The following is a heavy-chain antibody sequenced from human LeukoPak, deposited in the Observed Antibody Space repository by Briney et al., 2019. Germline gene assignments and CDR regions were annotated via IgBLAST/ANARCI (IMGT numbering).Heavy chain of an antibody. Sequence: GGSLRLSCAASGFTFSNAWMSWVRQAPGKGLEWVGRIKSKTDGGTTDYAAPVKGRFTISRDDSKNTLYLQMNSLKTEDTAVYYCTTDDDDILTGLVDYWGQGTLVTVSS. CDR2: IKSKTDGGTT. V-gene: IGHV3-15*01. J-gene: IGHJ4*02. CDR1: GFTFSNAW. D-gene: IGHD3-9*01. CDR3: TTDDDDILTGLVDY.